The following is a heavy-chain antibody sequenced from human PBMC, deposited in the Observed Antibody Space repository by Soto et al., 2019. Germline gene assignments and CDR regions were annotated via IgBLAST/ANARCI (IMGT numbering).Heavy chain of an antibody. CDR3: ARDVWVLRGDYYYGMDV. D-gene: IGHD3-10*01. CDR1: GGSISSGDYY. J-gene: IGHJ6*02. Sequence: SETLSLTCTVSGGSISSGDYYWSWIRQPPGKGLEWIGYIYYSGSTYYNPSLKSRVTISVDTSKNQFSLKLSSVTAADTAVYYCARDVWVLRGDYYYGMDVWGPGTTVTVSS. CDR2: IYYSGST. V-gene: IGHV4-30-4*01.